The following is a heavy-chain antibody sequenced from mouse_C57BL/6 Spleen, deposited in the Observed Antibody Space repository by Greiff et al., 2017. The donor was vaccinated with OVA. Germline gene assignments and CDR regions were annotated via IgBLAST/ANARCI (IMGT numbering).Heavy chain of an antibody. CDR1: GFTFSSYG. J-gene: IGHJ4*01. D-gene: IGHD3-3*01. CDR2: ISSGGSYT. CDR3: ARHGGDVRAMDY. Sequence: DVKLVESGGDLVKPGGSLKLSCAASGFTFSSYGMSWVRQTPDKRLEWVATISSGGSYTYYPDSVKGRFTISRDNAKNTLYLQMSSLKSEDTAMYYCARHGGDVRAMDYWGQGTSVTVSS. V-gene: IGHV5-6*02.